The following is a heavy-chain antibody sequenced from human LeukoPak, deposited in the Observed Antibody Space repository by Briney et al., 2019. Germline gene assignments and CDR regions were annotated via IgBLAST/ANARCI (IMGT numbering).Heavy chain of an antibody. V-gene: IGHV1-2*02. J-gene: IGHJ4*02. D-gene: IGHD3-22*01. Sequence: ASVKVSCKASGYTFTGYYMHWVRQAPGQGLEWMGWINPNNGGTNYAQKFQGRVTMTRNTSISTAYMELSSLRSEDTAVYYCARGTEYYYDSSGYLYYFDYWGQGTLVTVSS. CDR3: ARGTEYYYDSSGYLYYFDY. CDR2: INPNNGGT. CDR1: GYTFTGYY.